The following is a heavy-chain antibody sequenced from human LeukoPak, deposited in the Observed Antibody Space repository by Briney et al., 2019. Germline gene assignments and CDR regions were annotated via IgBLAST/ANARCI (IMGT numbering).Heavy chain of an antibody. V-gene: IGHV4-59*12. D-gene: IGHD1-26*01. Sequence: SETLSLTCTVSGGSISSYYWSWIRQPPGKGLEWIGYIYYSGSTNYNPSLKSRVTISVDTSKNQFSLKLSSVTAADTAVYYCARDPTGTRTSIVGATGRDAFDIWGQGTMVTVSS. CDR2: IYYSGST. CDR1: GGSISSYY. J-gene: IGHJ3*02. CDR3: ARDPTGTRTSIVGATGRDAFDI.